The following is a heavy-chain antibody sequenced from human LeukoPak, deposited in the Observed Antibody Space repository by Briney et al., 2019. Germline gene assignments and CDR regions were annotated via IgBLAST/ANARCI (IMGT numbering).Heavy chain of an antibody. CDR1: VFPFSQYN. Sequence: PGGSLRLSCAASVFPFSQYNMNWVSQAPRKGMEWGSSISSSSSYIYYTDSVKGRFTIPRDNAKNSLYLQMNSLRAEDTAVYFCARDRVRHEYYFDYWGQGTLVTVSS. D-gene: IGHD3-10*01. J-gene: IGHJ4*02. CDR2: ISSSSSYI. V-gene: IGHV3-21*01. CDR3: ARDRVRHEYYFDY.